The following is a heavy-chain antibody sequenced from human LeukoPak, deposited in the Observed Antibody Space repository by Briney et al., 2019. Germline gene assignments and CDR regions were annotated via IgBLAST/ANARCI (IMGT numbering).Heavy chain of an antibody. V-gene: IGHV3-48*03. CDR2: ISSSGSTT. J-gene: IGHJ4*02. D-gene: IGHD2-15*01. Sequence: GGSLRLSCAASGFTFSTYEMNWVRQAPGKGLEWVSYISSSGSTTYYADSVKGRFTISRDNAKNSLYLQMNSLRAEDTAVYYCARDGGPRDYWGQGTLVTVSS. CDR1: GFTFSTYE. CDR3: ARDGGPRDY.